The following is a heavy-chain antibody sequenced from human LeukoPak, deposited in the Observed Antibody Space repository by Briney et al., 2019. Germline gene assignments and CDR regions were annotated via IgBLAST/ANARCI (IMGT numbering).Heavy chain of an antibody. CDR1: GGSISSYY. V-gene: IGHV4-4*07. CDR2: IYTSGST. Sequence: PSETLSLTCTVSGGSISSYYWSWIRQPAGKGLEWIGRIYTSGSTNYNPPLKSRVTMSVDTSKNQFSLKLSSVTAADTAVYYCARQVPAASSWYYYYYMDVWGKGTTVTVSS. J-gene: IGHJ6*03. CDR3: ARQVPAASSWYYYYYMDV. D-gene: IGHD2-2*01.